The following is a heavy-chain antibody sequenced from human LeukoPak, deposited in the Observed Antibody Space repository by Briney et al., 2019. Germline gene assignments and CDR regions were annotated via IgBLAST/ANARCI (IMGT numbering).Heavy chain of an antibody. Sequence: PGGSLRLSCAASGFTLSDYPMTWVSQAPGKWLQWVSLFDRGSLDTYYADSVRGRFTVSRDNDKNTLYLQMNSLRAEDTAVYYCARRGYESSGPKYYFDHWGQGILVTVSS. V-gene: IGHV3-23*01. CDR1: GFTLSDYP. CDR3: ARRGYESSGPKYYFDH. J-gene: IGHJ4*02. CDR2: FDRGSLDT. D-gene: IGHD3-22*01.